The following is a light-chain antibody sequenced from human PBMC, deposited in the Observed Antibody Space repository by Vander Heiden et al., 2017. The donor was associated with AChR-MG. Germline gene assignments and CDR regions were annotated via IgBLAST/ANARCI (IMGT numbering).Light chain of an antibody. J-gene: IGLJ2*01. Sequence: QSVLTQPPSVSGAPGQRVTISCTGSSSNLGAGYDVHWCQQLPKTAPKLVIANNFDRPSGVPDRFSGSKSGTSASLTITGLQAEDEADYYCQSYDSSLNVVFGGGTKVTVL. CDR3: QSYDSSLNVV. CDR2: NNF. CDR1: SSNLGAGYD. V-gene: IGLV1-40*01.